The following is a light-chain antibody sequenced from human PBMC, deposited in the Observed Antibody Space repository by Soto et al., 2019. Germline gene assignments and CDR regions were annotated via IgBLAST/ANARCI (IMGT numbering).Light chain of an antibody. CDR2: RNN. V-gene: IGLV1-47*01. CDR1: SSNIGSNY. Sequence: QSVLTQPPSASGTPGQRVTISCSGSSSNIGSNYVYWYQQLQGTAPKLLIYRNNQRPSGVPDRFSGSKSGTSASLAISGLRSEDEADYYCAAWDDSLSGPVVFGGGTKVTVL. CDR3: AAWDDSLSGPVV. J-gene: IGLJ2*01.